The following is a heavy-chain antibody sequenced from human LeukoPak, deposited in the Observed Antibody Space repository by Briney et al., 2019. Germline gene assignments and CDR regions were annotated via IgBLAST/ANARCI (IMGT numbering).Heavy chain of an antibody. Sequence: PGGSPRLSCAASGFTFSGSDMHWVRQASGKGLEWVGRIRSKANSYATAYAASVKGRFTISRDDSKNTAYLQMNSLKTEDTALYYCTTLDFDFWGQGTLVTVSS. J-gene: IGHJ4*02. CDR3: TTLDFDF. CDR1: GFTFSGSD. V-gene: IGHV3-73*01. CDR2: IRSKANSYAT.